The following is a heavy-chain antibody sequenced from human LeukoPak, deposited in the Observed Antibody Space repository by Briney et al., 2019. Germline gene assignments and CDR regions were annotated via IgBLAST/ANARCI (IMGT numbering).Heavy chain of an antibody. D-gene: IGHD3-22*01. Sequence: ASVKVSCKASGGTFSSYAISWVRQAPGQGLEWMGGIIPIFGTANYAQKFQGRVTITADESTCTAYMELSSLRSEDTAVYYCARSGLLPNDAFDIWGQGTMVTVSS. CDR3: ARSGLLPNDAFDI. V-gene: IGHV1-69*13. CDR1: GGTFSSYA. J-gene: IGHJ3*02. CDR2: IIPIFGTA.